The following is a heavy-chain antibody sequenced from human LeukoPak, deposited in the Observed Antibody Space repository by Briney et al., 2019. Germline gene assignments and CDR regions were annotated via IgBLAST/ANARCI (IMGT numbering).Heavy chain of an antibody. CDR3: AKEAYCSSTSCYLDY. CDR2: IRYDGSNK. CDR1: GLTFSSYG. D-gene: IGHD2-2*01. J-gene: IGHJ4*02. V-gene: IGHV3-30*02. Sequence: GRSLRLSCAASGLTFSSYGMHWVRQAPGKGLEWVAFIRYDGSNKYYADSVKGRFTISRDNSKNTLYLQMNSLRAEDTAVYYCAKEAYCSSTSCYLDYWGQGTLVTVSS.